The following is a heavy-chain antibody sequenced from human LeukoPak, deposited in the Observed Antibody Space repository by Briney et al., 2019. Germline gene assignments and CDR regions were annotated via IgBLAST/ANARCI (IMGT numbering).Heavy chain of an antibody. V-gene: IGHV4-39*07. CDR1: GGSISTSNYY. CDR2: IFYSGST. CDR3: ARAELSSLFFDY. Sequence: SETLSLTCTVSGGSISTSNYYWGWIRQPPGKGLEWIGNIFYSGSTYYSPSLKSRVTISVDTSKNQFSLKLSSVTAAGTAVYYCARAELSSLFFDYWGQGTLVTASS. J-gene: IGHJ4*02. D-gene: IGHD3-16*02.